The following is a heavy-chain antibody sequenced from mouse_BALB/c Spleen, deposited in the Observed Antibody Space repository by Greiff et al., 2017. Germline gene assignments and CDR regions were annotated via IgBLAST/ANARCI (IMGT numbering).Heavy chain of an antibody. J-gene: IGHJ3*01. D-gene: IGHD1-1*01. V-gene: IGHV5-17*02. CDR1: GFTFSSFG. Sequence: EVKLVESGGGLVQPGGSRKLSCAASGFTFSSFGMHWVRQAPEKGLEWVAYISSGSSTIYYADTVKGRFTISRDNAKNTLYLEMSSLRSEDTAMYYCARGHYYGSSVFAYWGQGTLVTVSA. CDR2: ISSGSSTI. CDR3: ARGHYYGSSVFAY.